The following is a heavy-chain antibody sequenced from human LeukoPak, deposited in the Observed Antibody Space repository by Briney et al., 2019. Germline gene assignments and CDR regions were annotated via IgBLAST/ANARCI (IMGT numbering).Heavy chain of an antibody. CDR1: GFTFSSYW. CDR2: INTDGSST. Sequence: GGSLRLSCAASGFTFSSYWMHWVRQAPGKGLVWVSRINTDGSSTSYADSVKGRFTISRDNAKNSLYLQMSSLRAEDTAVYYCASTPAVSSWYYYFDYWGQGTLVTVSS. J-gene: IGHJ4*02. D-gene: IGHD6-13*01. CDR3: ASTPAVSSWYYYFDY. V-gene: IGHV3-74*01.